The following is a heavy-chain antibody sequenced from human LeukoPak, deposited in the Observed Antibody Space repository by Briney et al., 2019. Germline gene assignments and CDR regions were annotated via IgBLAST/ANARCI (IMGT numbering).Heavy chain of an antibody. D-gene: IGHD6-13*01. Sequence: AETLSLTCTVSGDSIRSYYWNWIRQPPGKGLEWIGYISYSGSSNHNPTLKSRVTISIDTSKNKFYLKLSTLTAADTAVYYCARGSSWNWFDPWGQGALVIVSS. CDR1: GDSIRSYY. J-gene: IGHJ5*02. CDR3: ARGSSWNWFDP. CDR2: ISYSGSS. V-gene: IGHV4-59*01.